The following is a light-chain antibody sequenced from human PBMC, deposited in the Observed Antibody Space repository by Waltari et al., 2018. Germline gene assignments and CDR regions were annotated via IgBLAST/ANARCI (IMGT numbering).Light chain of an antibody. J-gene: IGLJ3*02. CDR2: DDT. Sequence: SYVLTQPPSVSVVPGQTATISCGGNNIGSKSVHWYQQRPGQAPVLVVYDDTDRPSGTPGRFSGVNSGNPATLTVSRVDAADEADYYCQVWDGTSDHPGVFGGGTFLTVL. CDR3: QVWDGTSDHPGV. CDR1: NIGSKS. V-gene: IGLV3-21*02.